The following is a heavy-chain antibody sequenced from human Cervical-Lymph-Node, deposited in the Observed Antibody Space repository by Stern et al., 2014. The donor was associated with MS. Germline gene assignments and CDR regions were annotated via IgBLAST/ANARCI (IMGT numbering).Heavy chain of an antibody. J-gene: IGHJ1*01. CDR3: ATSGGGFIHH. CDR1: GGSISSSNW. D-gene: IGHD2-15*01. V-gene: IGHV4-4*02. Sequence: QLQLQESGPGLVKPSGTLSLTCAVSGGSISSSNWWNWVRQPPGKGLEWIGEIHHSGSTNHNPSLKSRVPISVDKSNNQFSLKLRSVTAADTAVYYCATSGGGFIHHWGQGTLVTVSS. CDR2: IHHSGST.